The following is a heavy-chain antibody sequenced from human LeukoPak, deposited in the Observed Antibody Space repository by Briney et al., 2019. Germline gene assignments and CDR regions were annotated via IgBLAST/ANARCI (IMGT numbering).Heavy chain of an antibody. V-gene: IGHV3-23*01. D-gene: IGHD2-2*01. J-gene: IGHJ3*02. CDR1: GFTVSSNY. CDR2: ISGSGGST. Sequence: GGSLRLSCAASGFTVSSNYMSWVRQAPGKGLEWVSSISGSGGSTYYADSVRGRFTISRDSSKNTLYLQMNSLRAEDTAVYYCAKDIVVVPAASDAFDIWGQGTMVTVSS. CDR3: AKDIVVVPAASDAFDI.